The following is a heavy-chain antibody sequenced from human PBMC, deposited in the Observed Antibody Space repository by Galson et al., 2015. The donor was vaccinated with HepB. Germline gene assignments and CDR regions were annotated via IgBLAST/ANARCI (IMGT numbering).Heavy chain of an antibody. CDR2: IWYDGSNK. CDR3: AREARSRKTDYGDYEAVDY. V-gene: IGHV3-33*01. Sequence: SLRLSCAASGFTFSSYGMHWVRQAPGKGLEWVAVIWYDGSNKYYADSVKGRFTISRDNSKNTLYLQMNSLRAEDTAVYYCAREARSRKTDYGDYEAVDYWGQGTLVTVSS. CDR1: GFTFSSYG. D-gene: IGHD4-17*01. J-gene: IGHJ4*02.